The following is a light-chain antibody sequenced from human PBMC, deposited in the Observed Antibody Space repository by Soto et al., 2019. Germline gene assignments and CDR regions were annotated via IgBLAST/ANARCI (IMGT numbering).Light chain of an antibody. CDR1: ASDIGRYNY. CDR3: NSYVSTYNSL. J-gene: IGLJ1*01. CDR2: EVT. Sequence: QSALTQPPSASGSPGQSVTISCIGTASDIGRYNYVSWYQHHPGKAPKLIIYEVTKWPSGVPDRFSGSKSGNTASLTVSGHQADDDSYYYCNSYVSTYNSLFGTGPNVTVL. V-gene: IGLV2-8*01.